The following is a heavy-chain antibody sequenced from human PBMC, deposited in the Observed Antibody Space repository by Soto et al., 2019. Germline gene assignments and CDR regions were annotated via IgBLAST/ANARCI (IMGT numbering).Heavy chain of an antibody. D-gene: IGHD6-19*01. CDR3: ARDRGVAPPVAGNTHYYYYMDV. J-gene: IGHJ6*03. CDR2: ISAYNGNT. CDR1: GYSFTNYG. V-gene: IGHV1-18*01. Sequence: QDRLVQSGVEMKKPGASVRVSCKASGYSFTNYGITWVRQAPGQGFEWMGWISAYNGNTNYAQKFQGRVTLTTDASTSTAYLELRSLRSDDTAVYYCARDRGVAPPVAGNTHYYYYMDVWGKGTMVTVSS.